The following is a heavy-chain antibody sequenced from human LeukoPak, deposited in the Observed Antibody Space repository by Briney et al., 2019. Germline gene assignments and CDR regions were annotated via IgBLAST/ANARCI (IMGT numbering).Heavy chain of an antibody. Sequence: ASVKVSCKASGYTFTGYYIHWVRQAPGQGLEWMGWIHPNSGGTNYAQKFQGRVTMTRDTSINTAYMELSRLRSDDTAVYYRARGIVAPAAMLLFTNYWGQGTLVTVSS. CDR3: ARGIVAPAAMLLFTNY. CDR1: GYTFTGYY. J-gene: IGHJ4*02. D-gene: IGHD2-2*01. CDR2: IHPNSGGT. V-gene: IGHV1-2*02.